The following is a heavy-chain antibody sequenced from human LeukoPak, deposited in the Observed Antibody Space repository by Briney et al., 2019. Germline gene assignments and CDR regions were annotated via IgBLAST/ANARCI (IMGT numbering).Heavy chain of an antibody. CDR2: IWYDGSNK. D-gene: IGHD6-13*01. J-gene: IGHJ6*03. CDR3: AKDQGSWLMTYYYYMDV. CDR1: GFTFSSYA. V-gene: IGHV3-30*02. Sequence: GGSLRLSCAASGFTFSSYAMHWVRQAPGKGLEWVAFIWYDGSNKDYADSVKGRFTISRDNSKNTLYLQMNSLRAEDTAVYYCAKDQGSWLMTYYYYMDVWGKGTTVTVSS.